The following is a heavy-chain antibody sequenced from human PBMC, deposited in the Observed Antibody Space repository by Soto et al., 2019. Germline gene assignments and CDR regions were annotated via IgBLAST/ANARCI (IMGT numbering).Heavy chain of an antibody. J-gene: IGHJ6*02. CDR2: IYYSGST. Sequence: PSETLSLTCTVSGGSISSYYWTWIRQPPGKGLEWIGYIYYSGSTYYNPSLKSRVTISVDTSKNQFSLRLNSVTAADTAVYYCARRTVPTIYYYGMEVWGPGTTVTVSS. D-gene: IGHD4-17*01. CDR1: GGSISSYY. CDR3: ARRTVPTIYYYGMEV. V-gene: IGHV4-59*01.